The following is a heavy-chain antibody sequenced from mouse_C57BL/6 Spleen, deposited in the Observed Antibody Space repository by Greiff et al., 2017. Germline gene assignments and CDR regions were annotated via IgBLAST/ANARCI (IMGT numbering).Heavy chain of an antibody. V-gene: IGHV1-55*01. CDR2: IYPGSGST. CDR1: GYTFTSYW. J-gene: IGHJ1*03. CDR3: ARGYYGSSYYWYFDV. D-gene: IGHD1-1*01. Sequence: QVQLQQPGAELVKPGAPVKMSCKASGYTFTSYWITWVKQRPGQGLEWIGDIYPGSGSTNYNEKFKSKATLTVDTSSSTAYMQLSSLTSEDSAVYYCARGYYGSSYYWYFDVWGTGTTVTVSS.